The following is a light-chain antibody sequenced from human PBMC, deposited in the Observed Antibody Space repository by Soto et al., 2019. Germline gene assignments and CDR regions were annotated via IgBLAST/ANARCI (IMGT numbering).Light chain of an antibody. Sequence: AIRMTQSPSSFSASTGDRVTITCRASQGISSYLAWYQQKPGKAPKLLIYAASTLQSGVPSRFSGSEPGTDFTLPISCLQPEDFAAYYCQQYYSYPPEYTFGQGTKLEIK. CDR3: QQYYSYPPEYT. CDR2: AAS. V-gene: IGKV1-8*01. CDR1: QGISSY. J-gene: IGKJ2*01.